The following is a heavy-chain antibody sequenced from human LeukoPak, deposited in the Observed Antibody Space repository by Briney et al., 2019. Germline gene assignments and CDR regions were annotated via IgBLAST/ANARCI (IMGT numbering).Heavy chain of an antibody. CDR1: GGSISSYY. Sequence: SETLSLTCTVSGGSISSYYRSWIRQPPGKGLEWIGYIYYSGTTNYNPSLKSRVTISVDTSKNQFSLKLSSVTAADTAVYYCARHGGYHSPIDYWGQGTLVTVSS. D-gene: IGHD3-22*01. CDR2: IYYSGTT. J-gene: IGHJ4*02. CDR3: ARHGGYHSPIDY. V-gene: IGHV4-59*08.